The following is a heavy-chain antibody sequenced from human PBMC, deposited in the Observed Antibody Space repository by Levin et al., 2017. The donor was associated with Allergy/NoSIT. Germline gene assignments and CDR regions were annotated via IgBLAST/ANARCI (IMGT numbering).Heavy chain of an antibody. Sequence: GSLRLSCAASGFTFDDYGMSWVRQAPGKGLEWVSGINWNGGSTGYADSVKGRFTISRDNAKNSLYLQMNSLRAEDTALYHCARRGYDILTGYRASRYYYGMDVWGQGTTVTVSS. V-gene: IGHV3-20*01. D-gene: IGHD3-9*01. CDR2: INWNGGST. J-gene: IGHJ6*02. CDR3: ARRGYDILTGYRASRYYYGMDV. CDR1: GFTFDDYG.